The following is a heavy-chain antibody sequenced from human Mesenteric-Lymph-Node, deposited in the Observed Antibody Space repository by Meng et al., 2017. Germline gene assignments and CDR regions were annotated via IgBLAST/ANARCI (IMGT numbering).Heavy chain of an antibody. CDR1: GYSFTNDY. CDR3: ATYTSRTWFDP. V-gene: IGHV1-2*06. J-gene: IGHJ5*02. Sequence: VQLAQSGAGGRKPGASVKVCCRASGYSFTNDYVTWVRQAPGQGLEWMGRINPNSGGTNYAQKFQGRVTMTRDTSISTAYMELSRLTSDDTAVYYCATYTSRTWFDPWGQGTLVTVSS. CDR2: INPNSGGT.